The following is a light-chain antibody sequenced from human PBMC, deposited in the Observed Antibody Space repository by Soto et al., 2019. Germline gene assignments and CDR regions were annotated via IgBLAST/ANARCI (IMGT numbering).Light chain of an antibody. J-gene: IGLJ2*01. V-gene: IGLV2-18*02. CDR1: SSDVGSFNR. CDR2: EVS. Sequence: QPVLTQPPSVSGSPGQSVTISCTGTSSDVGSFNRVSWYQQPPGTAPKLMIYEVSDRPSGVPDRFSGSKSGNTASLTISGLQAEDEADYYCTSYTSSGNVIFGGGTQLTVL. CDR3: TSYTSSGNVI.